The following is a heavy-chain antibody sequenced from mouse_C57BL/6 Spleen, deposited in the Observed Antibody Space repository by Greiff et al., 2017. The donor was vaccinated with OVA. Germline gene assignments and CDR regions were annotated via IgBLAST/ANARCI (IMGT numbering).Heavy chain of an antibody. CDR2: IRNKANGYTT. V-gene: IGHV7-3*01. Sequence: EVKVVESGGGLVQPGGSLSLSCAASGFTFTDYYMSWVRQPPGKALEWLGFIRNKANGYTTEYSASVKGRFTISRDNSQSILYLQMNALRAEDSATYYCARYMYSRGYFDYWGQGTTLTVSS. J-gene: IGHJ2*01. CDR3: ARYMYSRGYFDY. CDR1: GFTFTDYY.